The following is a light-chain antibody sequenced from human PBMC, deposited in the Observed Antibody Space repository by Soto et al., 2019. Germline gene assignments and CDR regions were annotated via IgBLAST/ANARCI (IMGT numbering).Light chain of an antibody. Sequence: QSVLTQPPSASGTPGQRVTISCSGSSSNIGTYSVSWYQHFPGTAPRLLIYSDNQRPSGVPDRFSASKSGASASLAISGLQSEDEADYYCEAWDDSLNGCVFGTGTKVTVL. CDR1: SSNIGTYS. J-gene: IGLJ1*01. CDR2: SDN. CDR3: EAWDDSLNGCV. V-gene: IGLV1-44*01.